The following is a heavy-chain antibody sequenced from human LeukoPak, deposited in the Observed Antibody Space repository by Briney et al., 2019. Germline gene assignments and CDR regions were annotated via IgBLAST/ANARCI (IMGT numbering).Heavy chain of an antibody. Sequence: SETLSLTCSVCGGPISSYYWSWIRQPPGKGLEWIGYIYYSGSTNYNPSLKSRITISVDTSKNQFSLKLSSVTAADTAVYYFAGIGGEGYNPYHFDFWGQGTLVTVSS. CDR1: GGPISSYY. J-gene: IGHJ4*02. CDR3: AGIGGEGYNPYHFDF. D-gene: IGHD5-24*01. CDR2: IYYSGST. V-gene: IGHV4-59*08.